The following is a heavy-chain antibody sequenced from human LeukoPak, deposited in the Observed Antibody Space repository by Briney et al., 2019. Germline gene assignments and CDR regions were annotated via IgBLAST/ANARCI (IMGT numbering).Heavy chain of an antibody. D-gene: IGHD3-22*01. CDR1: GFTFSSYG. J-gene: IGHJ4*02. Sequence: GGSLRLSCAASGFTFSSYGMHWVRQTPGKGLEWVAVISYDGSNKYYADSVKGRFSISRDNSKNTLYLQMNSLRAEDTAVYYCAKGYYYDSSGYYSHFDYWGQGTLVTVSS. V-gene: IGHV3-30*18. CDR2: ISYDGSNK. CDR3: AKGYYYDSSGYYSHFDY.